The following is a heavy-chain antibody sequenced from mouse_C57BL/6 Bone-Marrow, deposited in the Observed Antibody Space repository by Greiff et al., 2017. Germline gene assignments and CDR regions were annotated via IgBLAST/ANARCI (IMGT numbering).Heavy chain of an antibody. CDR3: SRSVYLLWSL. J-gene: IGHJ2*01. CDR1: GYTFTSYW. D-gene: IGHD2-1*01. Sequence: QVQLQQPGTELVKPGASVKLSCKASGYTFTSYWMHWVKQRPGKGLEWIGNIYPSTGGTNYNEKFKSKVTLTVDKSSSTAYMQRSSLTSEASAVYYWSRSVYLLWSLWGQGTTLTVSS. CDR2: IYPSTGGT. V-gene: IGHV1-53*01.